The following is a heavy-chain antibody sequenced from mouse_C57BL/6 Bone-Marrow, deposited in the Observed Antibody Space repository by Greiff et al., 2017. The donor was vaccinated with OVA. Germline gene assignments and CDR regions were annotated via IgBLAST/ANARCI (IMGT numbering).Heavy chain of an antibody. J-gene: IGHJ3*01. CDR3: AREEGYPAWFAY. D-gene: IGHD2-2*01. CDR1: GYSITSGYY. Sequence: LLESGPGLVKPSQSLSLTCSVTGYSITSGYYWNWIRQFPGNKLEWMGYISYDGSNNYNPSLKNRISITRDTSKNQFFLKLNSVTTEDTATYYCAREEGYPAWFAYWGQGTLVTVSA. V-gene: IGHV3-6*01. CDR2: ISYDGSN.